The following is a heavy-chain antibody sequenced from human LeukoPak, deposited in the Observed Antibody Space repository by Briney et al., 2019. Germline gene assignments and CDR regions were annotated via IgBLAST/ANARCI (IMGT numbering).Heavy chain of an antibody. CDR1: GFTFSSYG. D-gene: IGHD3-22*01. J-gene: IGHJ4*02. V-gene: IGHV3-30*02. Sequence: GGSLRLSCAASGFTFSSYGMHWVRQAPGKGLEWVAFIRYDGSNKYYADSVKGRFAISRDNSKNTLYLQMNSLRAEDTAVYYCAKLYYYDSSGYYSRSFDYWGQGTLVTVSS. CDR2: IRYDGSNK. CDR3: AKLYYYDSSGYYSRSFDY.